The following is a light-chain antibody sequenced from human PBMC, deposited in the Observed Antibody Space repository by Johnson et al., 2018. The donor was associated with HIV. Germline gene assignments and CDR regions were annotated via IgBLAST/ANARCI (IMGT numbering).Light chain of an antibody. J-gene: IGLJ1*01. CDR2: SNN. V-gene: IGLV1-51*02. Sequence: QAVLTQPPSVSAAPGQKVTISCSGSSSNIGNNYVSWYQQLPGTAPKLLIYSNNQRPSGVPDRFSGSKSGTSASLAISGLQTGDEADYYCGTWDSSLRVGFFGTGTKVTVL. CDR3: GTWDSSLRVGF. CDR1: SSNIGNNY.